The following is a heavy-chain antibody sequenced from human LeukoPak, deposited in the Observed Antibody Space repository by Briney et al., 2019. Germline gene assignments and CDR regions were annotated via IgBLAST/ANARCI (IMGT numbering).Heavy chain of an antibody. D-gene: IGHD2-15*01. CDR3: AKEGYYYYMDV. CDR1: GFTLSSYG. Sequence: GGSLRLSCAAYGFTLSSYGMHWVRQAPGKGLEWVAFIRYDGNNKHYAESMGGRFTISRDDSKDTLYLQMNSLRAEDTAVYYCAKEGYYYYMDVWGKGTTVTVSS. J-gene: IGHJ6*03. CDR2: IRYDGNNK. V-gene: IGHV3-30*02.